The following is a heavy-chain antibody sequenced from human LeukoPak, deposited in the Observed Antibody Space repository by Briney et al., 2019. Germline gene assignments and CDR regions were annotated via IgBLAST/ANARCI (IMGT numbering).Heavy chain of an antibody. V-gene: IGHV6-1*01. D-gene: IGHD1-14*01. Sequence: PSQTLSLTCAISGDSVSSNSAAWSWIRQSPSRGLEWLGRTYYRSKWYNDYAVSVKSRITINPDTSKNHFSLNLRSVTAADTAVYYCVRTTNGNPADYWGQGTLVTVSS. CDR2: TYYRSKWYN. J-gene: IGHJ4*02. CDR3: VRTTNGNPADY. CDR1: GDSVSSNSAA.